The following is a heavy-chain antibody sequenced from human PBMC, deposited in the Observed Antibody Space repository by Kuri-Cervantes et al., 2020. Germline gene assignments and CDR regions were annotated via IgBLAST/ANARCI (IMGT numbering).Heavy chain of an antibody. V-gene: IGHV4-34*01. CDR2: INHSGST. CDR1: GGSFSGYY. J-gene: IGHJ5*02. D-gene: IGHD2-2*01. Sequence: SETLSLTCAVYGGSFSGYYWSWIRQPPGKGLEWIGEINHSGSTNYNPSLKSRVTISVDTSKNQFSLKLSSVTAADTAVYYCARVLLYCSSTSCYFRGPNWFDPWGQGTLVTVSS. CDR3: ARVLLYCSSTSCYFRGPNWFDP.